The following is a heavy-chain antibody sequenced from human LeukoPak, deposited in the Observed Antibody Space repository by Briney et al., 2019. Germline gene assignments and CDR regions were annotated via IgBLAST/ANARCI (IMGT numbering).Heavy chain of an antibody. V-gene: IGHV1-2*02. D-gene: IGHD3-22*01. CDR2: INPNSGGT. CDR1: GYTFTGYY. J-gene: IGHJ4*02. Sequence: ASVKVSCEASGYTFTGYYLYWVRQAPGQGLEWMGWINPNSGGTNYAQNFQGRVTMTRDTSISTAYMELSRLRSDDTAVYYCASGNNYDRSGYYYSDYWGQGTLVTVSS. CDR3: ASGNNYDRSGYYYSDY.